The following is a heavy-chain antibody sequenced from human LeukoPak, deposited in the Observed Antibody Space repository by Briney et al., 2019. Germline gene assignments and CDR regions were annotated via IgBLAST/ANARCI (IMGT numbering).Heavy chain of an antibody. Sequence: GRSLRLSCAASGFTFSSYGMHWVRQAPGKGLEWVAVISYDGSNKYYADSAKGRFTISRDNSKNTLYLQMNSLRAEDTAVYYCARNAVTTLTYYFDYWGQGTLVTVSS. CDR1: GFTFSSYG. J-gene: IGHJ4*02. CDR2: ISYDGSNK. CDR3: ARNAVTTLTYYFDY. D-gene: IGHD4-17*01. V-gene: IGHV3-30*03.